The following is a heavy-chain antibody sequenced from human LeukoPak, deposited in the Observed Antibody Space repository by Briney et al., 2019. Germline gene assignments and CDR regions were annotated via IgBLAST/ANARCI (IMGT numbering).Heavy chain of an antibody. D-gene: IGHD2-2*01. CDR3: AKGLADQLLDNWFDP. J-gene: IGHJ5*02. CDR2: ISWNSGSI. CDR1: GFTFDDYA. Sequence: GRSLRLSCAASGFTFDDYAMHWVRQAPGKGLEWVSGISWNSGSIGYADSVKGRFTISRDNAKISLYLQMNSLRAEDTALYYCAKGLADQLLDNWFDPWGQGTLVTVSS. V-gene: IGHV3-9*01.